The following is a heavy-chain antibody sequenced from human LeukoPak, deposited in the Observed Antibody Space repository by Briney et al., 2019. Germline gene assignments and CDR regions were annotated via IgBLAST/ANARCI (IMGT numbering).Heavy chain of an antibody. J-gene: IGHJ4*02. D-gene: IGHD2-2*01. V-gene: IGHV3-30*03. Sequence: GGSLRLSCAASGFSFISYVMHWVRQAPGKGLEWVGVISDDGRRKDYADSVKGRFTISTDSSKNTLDLHMNSLRREATAVYYCARRSSSGDLSGLIDYWGQGTLVPVSS. CDR1: GFSFISYV. CDR3: ARRSSSGDLSGLIDY. CDR2: ISDDGRRK.